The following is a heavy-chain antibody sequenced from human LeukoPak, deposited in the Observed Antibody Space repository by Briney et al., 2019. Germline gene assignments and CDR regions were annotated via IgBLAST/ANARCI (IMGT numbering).Heavy chain of an antibody. D-gene: IGHD6-6*01. Sequence: PSETLSLTCAVYGGSFSDYYWSWIRQPPGKGLEWIGEINHSGSTNYNPSLKSRVTISVDTSKNQFSLKLNSVTAADTAVYYCARRPSGAARPNVDDAFDIWGQGTMVTVSS. J-gene: IGHJ3*02. CDR2: INHSGST. V-gene: IGHV4-34*01. CDR3: ARRPSGAARPNVDDAFDI. CDR1: GGSFSDYY.